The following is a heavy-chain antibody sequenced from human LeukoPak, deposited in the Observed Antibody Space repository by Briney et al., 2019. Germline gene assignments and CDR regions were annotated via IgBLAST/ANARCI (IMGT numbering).Heavy chain of an antibody. CDR2: INPNSGGT. CDR1: GYTFTGYY. CDR3: AREEGYYDSSGYINWFDP. D-gene: IGHD3-22*01. V-gene: IGHV1-2*02. Sequence: ASVKVSCKASGYTFTGYYMHWVRQAPGQGLEWMGWINPNSGGTNYAQKFQGRVTMTRYTSISTAYMELSRLRSDDTAVYYCAREEGYYDSSGYINWFDPWGQGTLVTVSS. J-gene: IGHJ5*02.